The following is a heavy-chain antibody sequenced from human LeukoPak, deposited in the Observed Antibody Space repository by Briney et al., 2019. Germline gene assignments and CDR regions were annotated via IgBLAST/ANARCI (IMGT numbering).Heavy chain of an antibody. V-gene: IGHV4-59*08. CDR2: IYYSGST. Sequence: SETLSLTCTVSGGSISSYYWSWIRQPPGKGLEWIGYIYYSGSTNYNPSLKSRVTISVDTSKNQFSLKLSSVTAADTAVYYCASREDFWSGLDYWGQGTLVTVSS. CDR1: GGSISSYY. CDR3: ASREDFWSGLDY. D-gene: IGHD3-3*01. J-gene: IGHJ4*02.